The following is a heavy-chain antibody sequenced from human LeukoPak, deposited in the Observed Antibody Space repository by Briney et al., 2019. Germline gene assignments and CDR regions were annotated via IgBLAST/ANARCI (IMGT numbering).Heavy chain of an antibody. Sequence: GGSLRLSCAASGFTFSSYAMSWVRQAPGKGLEWVSAISGSGGSTCYADSVKGRFTISRDNSKNTLYLQMNSLRADDTAVYYCAKDRSTMIVVVIMGYWGQGTLVTVSS. CDR3: AKDRSTMIVVVIMGY. CDR1: GFTFSSYA. D-gene: IGHD3-22*01. V-gene: IGHV3-23*01. J-gene: IGHJ4*02. CDR2: ISGSGGST.